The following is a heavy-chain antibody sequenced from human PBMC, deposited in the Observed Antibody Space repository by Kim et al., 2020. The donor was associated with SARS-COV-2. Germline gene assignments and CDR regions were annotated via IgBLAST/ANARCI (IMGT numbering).Heavy chain of an antibody. Sequence: ASVKVSCKASGYTFTGYYMHWVRQAPGQGLEWMGRINPNSGGTNYAQKFQGRVTMTRDTSISTAYMELSRLRSDDTAVYYCAIPPKYSTDSDYYYGMDVWGQGTTVTVSS. CDR3: AIPPKYSTDSDYYYGMDV. CDR1: GYTFTGYY. V-gene: IGHV1-2*06. CDR2: INPNSGGT. D-gene: IGHD6-6*01. J-gene: IGHJ6*02.